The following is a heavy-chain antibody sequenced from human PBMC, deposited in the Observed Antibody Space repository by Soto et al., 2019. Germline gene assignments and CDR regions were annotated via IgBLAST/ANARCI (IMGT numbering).Heavy chain of an antibody. J-gene: IGHJ6*02. V-gene: IGHV3-33*01. CDR1: GFTFSSYG. Sequence: GGSLRLSCAASGFTFSSYGMHWVRQAPGKGLEWVAVIWYDGSNKYYADSVKGRFTISRDNSKNTLYLQMNSLRAEDTAVYYCVREGLTTVTTWGGEFYYGMDVWGQGTTGTVSS. CDR3: VREGLTTVTTWGGEFYYGMDV. D-gene: IGHD4-17*01. CDR2: IWYDGSNK.